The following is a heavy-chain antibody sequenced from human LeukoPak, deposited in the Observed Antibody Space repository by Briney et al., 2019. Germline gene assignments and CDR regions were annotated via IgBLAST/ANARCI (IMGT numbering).Heavy chain of an antibody. CDR3: ARAHMVRGVRYGLDV. V-gene: IGHV3-64*01. Sequence: PGGSLRLSCAASRFTFSSYSMYWVRQAPGKGLEYLSAITNNGGSTNYANSVKGRFTISRDNSKNTLYLQMGSLRTEDMAVYYCARAHMVRGVRYGLDVWGQGTTVFVSS. CDR2: ITNNGGST. CDR1: RFTFSSYS. J-gene: IGHJ6*02. D-gene: IGHD3-10*01.